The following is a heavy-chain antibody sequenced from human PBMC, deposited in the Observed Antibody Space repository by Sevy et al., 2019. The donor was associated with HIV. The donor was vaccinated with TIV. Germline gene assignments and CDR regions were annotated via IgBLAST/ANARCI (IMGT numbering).Heavy chain of an antibody. V-gene: IGHV1-18*01. Sequence: ASVKVYCKASGYTFTSYGISWVRQAPGQGLEWMGWISAYNGDTNYAQKLQGRVTMTTDTSTSTAYMELTSLRSDDTAVYFCARGYYDFWSGYYRRDAFDSWGQGTRVTVSS. CDR2: ISAYNGDT. CDR3: ARGYYDFWSGYYRRDAFDS. CDR1: GYTFTSYG. D-gene: IGHD3-3*01. J-gene: IGHJ3*02.